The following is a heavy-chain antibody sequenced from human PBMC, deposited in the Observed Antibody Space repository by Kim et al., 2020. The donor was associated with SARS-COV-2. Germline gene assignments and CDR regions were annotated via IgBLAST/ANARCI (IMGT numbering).Heavy chain of an antibody. Sequence: GKGNTKYCQQFQGRVTFTTDTTARTAYMELSSLRSEDSAVYYCLGGYYFDYWGQGTLVTVSS. J-gene: IGHJ4*02. D-gene: IGHD2-15*01. CDR2: GKGNT. CDR3: LGGYYFDY. V-gene: IGHV1-3*01.